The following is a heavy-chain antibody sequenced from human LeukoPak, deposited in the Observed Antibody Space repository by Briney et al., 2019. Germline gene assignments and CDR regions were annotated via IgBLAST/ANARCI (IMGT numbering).Heavy chain of an antibody. CDR2: IYYSGST. CDR1: GGSVSSGNSY. CDR3: ARTTTVTTYGYYYGMDV. Sequence: SETLSLTCTVSGGSVSSGNSYWTWIRQPPGKGLEWIGYIYYSGSTYYNPSLKSRVTISVDTSKNQFSLKLSSVTAADTAVYYCARTTTVTTYGYYYGMDVWGQGTTVTVSS. V-gene: IGHV4-31*03. D-gene: IGHD4-11*01. J-gene: IGHJ6*02.